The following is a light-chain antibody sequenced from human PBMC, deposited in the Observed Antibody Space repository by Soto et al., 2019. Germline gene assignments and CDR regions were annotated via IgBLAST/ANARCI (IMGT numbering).Light chain of an antibody. CDR1: SSNVGGYNY. CDR3: SSFAGNNNLV. Sequence: QSALTQPPSASGSPGRSVTISSTGTSSNVGGYNYVSWYQQHPGKAPKLMISGVSKRPSGVPDRFSGSKSGNTASLTVSGLQAEDEADYYCSSFAGNNNLVFGGGTKLTVL. J-gene: IGLJ2*01. CDR2: GVS. V-gene: IGLV2-8*01.